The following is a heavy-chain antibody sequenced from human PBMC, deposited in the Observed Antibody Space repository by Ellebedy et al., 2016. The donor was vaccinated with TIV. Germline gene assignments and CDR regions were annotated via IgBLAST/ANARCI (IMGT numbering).Heavy chain of an antibody. V-gene: IGHV1-8*02. CDR2: MKPNNGDT. CDR1: GYTLSSYD. J-gene: IGHJ4*02. CDR3: ATLEYNNDWDFDY. D-gene: IGHD6-6*01. Sequence: ASVKVSXXASGYTLSSYDINWVRQAPGQGLEWMGWMKPNNGDTGYAQKFQGRVTMSRDTSISTAYMELSSLRSEDTAVYYCATLEYNNDWDFDYWGQGTLVTVSS.